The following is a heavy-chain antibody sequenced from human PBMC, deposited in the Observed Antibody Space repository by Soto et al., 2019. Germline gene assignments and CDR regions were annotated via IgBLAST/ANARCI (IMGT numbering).Heavy chain of an antibody. CDR3: AKGLPVKYCSSTSCYFPAGHHGMDV. V-gene: IGHV3-23*01. CDR2: ISGSSGST. D-gene: IGHD2-2*01. J-gene: IGHJ6*02. Sequence: EVQLLESGGGLVQPGGSLRLSCAASGFTFGSYAMSWVRQAPGKGLEYVSVISGSSGSTYYVDSVKGRFTISRDNSKNTLYLQMNSLRAEDTAVYYCAKGLPVKYCSSTSCYFPAGHHGMDVWGQGTTVTVSS. CDR1: GFTFGSYA.